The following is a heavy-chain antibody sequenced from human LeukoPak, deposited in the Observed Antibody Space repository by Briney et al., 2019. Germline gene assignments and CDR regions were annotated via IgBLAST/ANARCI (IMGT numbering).Heavy chain of an antibody. J-gene: IGHJ6*03. CDR3: AKDRTDHYGSGSSLNMDV. CDR1: GFTFSEYA. V-gene: IGHV3-30*02. CDR2: IRFDGNEK. Sequence: GGSLRLSCAASGFTFSEYAMHWVRQAPGKGLEWVAFIRFDGNEKYYADSVKGRFTVSRDNSRNTVYMEMNRLSAGDTAVCYCAKDRTDHYGSGSSLNMDVWGKGTTVTISS. D-gene: IGHD3-10*01.